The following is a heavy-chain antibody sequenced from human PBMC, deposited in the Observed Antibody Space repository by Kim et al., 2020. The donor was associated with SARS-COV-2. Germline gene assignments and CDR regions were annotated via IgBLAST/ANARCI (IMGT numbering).Heavy chain of an antibody. CDR3: ARDGQQDYNWFDP. Sequence: ADSVKGRFTSSRDNAKNSLYLQMNSLRDEDTAVYYCARDGQQDYNWFDPWGQGTLVTVSS. V-gene: IGHV3-48*02. J-gene: IGHJ5*02. D-gene: IGHD6-13*01.